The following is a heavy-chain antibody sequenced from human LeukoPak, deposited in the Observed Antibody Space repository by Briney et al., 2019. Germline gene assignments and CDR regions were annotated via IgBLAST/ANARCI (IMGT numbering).Heavy chain of an antibody. Sequence: SETLSLTCAVYGGSFSGYYWSWIRQPPGKGLEWLGEINHSGSTNYNPSLKSRVTISVDTSKNQFSLKLSSVTAADTAVYYCARCVTIFGVVTYYFDYWGQGTLVTVSS. D-gene: IGHD3-3*01. CDR1: GGSFSGYY. CDR3: ARCVTIFGVVTYYFDY. V-gene: IGHV4-34*01. CDR2: INHSGST. J-gene: IGHJ4*02.